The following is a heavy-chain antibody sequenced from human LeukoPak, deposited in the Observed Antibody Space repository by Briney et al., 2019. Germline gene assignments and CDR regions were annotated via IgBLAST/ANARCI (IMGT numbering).Heavy chain of an antibody. Sequence: ASVKVSCKSSVYTFTIYDINCVRQATGQGLKWMGWMNPKSGNTGYAQKFQGRVTMTRDTSISTAYMELGSLRSEDTAVYYCARVTGSIDYWGQGTLVTVSS. CDR3: ARVTGSIDY. CDR1: VYTFTIYD. D-gene: IGHD1-26*01. V-gene: IGHV1-8*01. CDR2: MNPKSGNT. J-gene: IGHJ4*02.